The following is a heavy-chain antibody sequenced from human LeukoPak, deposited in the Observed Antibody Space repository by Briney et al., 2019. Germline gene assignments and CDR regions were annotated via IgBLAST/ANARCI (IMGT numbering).Heavy chain of an antibody. CDR2: IYYSGST. CDR1: GYSISSGYY. Sequence: SETLSLTCTVSGYSISSGYYWGWIRQPPGKGLEWIGSIYYSGSTYYNPSLKSRVTISVDTSKNQFSLKLSSVTAADTAVYYCARDPAVATKFTFDYWGQGTLVTVSS. V-gene: IGHV4-38-2*02. CDR3: ARDPAVATKFTFDY. D-gene: IGHD5-12*01. J-gene: IGHJ4*02.